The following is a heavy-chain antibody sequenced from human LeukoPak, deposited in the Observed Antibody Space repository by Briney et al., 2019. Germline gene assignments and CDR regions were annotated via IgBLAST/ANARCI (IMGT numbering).Heavy chain of an antibody. CDR3: AGDPVSSSFDY. V-gene: IGHV3-7*01. D-gene: IGHD6-13*01. Sequence: GGSLRLSCTTSGLNFSTSWMSWVRQSPGKGLEFLANISYDGTVKYYMDSVRGRFTISRDNPKNSLYLQMDSLRADDTAVYYCAGDPVSSSFDYWGQGVLVTVSS. CDR1: GLNFSTSW. CDR2: ISYDGTVK. J-gene: IGHJ4*02.